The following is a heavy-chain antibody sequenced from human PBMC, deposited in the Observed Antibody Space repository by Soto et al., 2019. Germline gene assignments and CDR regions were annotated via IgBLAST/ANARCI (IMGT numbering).Heavy chain of an antibody. Sequence: EVQLVESGGGLVRPGGSLRLSCAASGFTFSSYWMNWVRQAPGKGLVWVSRMNEDGGTTDYADSVKGRFTISRDNAKNTLYLQMRGLSVDEKAVYYCSSDLSGRADVWGQGTTVTVSS. J-gene: IGHJ6*02. CDR2: MNEDGGTT. D-gene: IGHD3-10*01. CDR1: GFTFSSYW. V-gene: IGHV3-74*02. CDR3: SSDLSGRADV.